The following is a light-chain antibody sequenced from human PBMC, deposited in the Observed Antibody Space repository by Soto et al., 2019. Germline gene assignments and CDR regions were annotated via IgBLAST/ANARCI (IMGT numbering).Light chain of an antibody. CDR3: SSYTSSSTLPYV. V-gene: IGLV2-14*01. CDR2: EVS. Sequence: QSALTQPASVSGSPGQSITISCTGTSSDVGDYNYVFWYQQHPGKAPKLMIYEVSNRPSGVSNRFSGSKSGNTASLTISGLQAEDVADYYCSSYTSSSTLPYVFGTGTKLTVL. J-gene: IGLJ1*01. CDR1: SSDVGDYNY.